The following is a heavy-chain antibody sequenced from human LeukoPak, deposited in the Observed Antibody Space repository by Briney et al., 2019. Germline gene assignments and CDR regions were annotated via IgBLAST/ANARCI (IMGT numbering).Heavy chain of an antibody. CDR3: ARDQASSSYPYYYYYYMDV. Sequence: PSETLSLTCTVSGGSISSYYWSWIRQPPGKGLEWIGYIYYSGSTNYNPSLKSRVTISVDTSKNQFSLKLSSVTAADTAVYYCARDQASSSYPYYYYYYMDVWGKGTTVTVSS. CDR2: IYYSGST. V-gene: IGHV4-59*12. J-gene: IGHJ6*03. CDR1: GGSISSYY. D-gene: IGHD6-6*01.